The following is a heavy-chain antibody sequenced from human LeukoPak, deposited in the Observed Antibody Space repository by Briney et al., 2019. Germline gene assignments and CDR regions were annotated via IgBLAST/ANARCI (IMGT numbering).Heavy chain of an antibody. CDR3: ARRYSSGWYGDY. D-gene: IGHD6-19*01. V-gene: IGHV4-4*02. CDR2: IYHSGST. CDR1: GASISTPNW. Sequence: SETLSLTCAVSGASISTPNWWSWVRQPPGKGLEWIGEIYHSGSTNYNPSLKSRVTISVDTSKNQFSLKLSSVTAADTAVYYCARRYSSGWYGDYWGQGTLVTVSS. J-gene: IGHJ4*02.